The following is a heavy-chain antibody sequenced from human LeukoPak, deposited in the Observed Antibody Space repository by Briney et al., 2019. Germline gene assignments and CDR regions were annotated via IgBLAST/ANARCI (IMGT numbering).Heavy chain of an antibody. CDR1: GFTFSSYA. D-gene: IGHD3-22*01. CDR3: ARDVDISGHSSWLDP. CDR2: IQHDGRYK. V-gene: IGHV3-33*01. J-gene: IGHJ5*02. Sequence: GGSLMLSCATSGFTFSSYAMSRVRQAPGKGLERVAAIQHDGRYKHDSDCVNDRLSTSRDSSKYMVYLQMYSLRDEDTAVYFCARDVDISGHSSWLDPWGQRTLATVSS.